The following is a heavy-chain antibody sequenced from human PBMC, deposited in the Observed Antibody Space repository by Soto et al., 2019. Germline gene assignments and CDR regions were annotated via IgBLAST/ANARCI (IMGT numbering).Heavy chain of an antibody. J-gene: IGHJ5*02. V-gene: IGHV4-34*01. CDR2: INHSGST. CDR1: GGSFSGYY. Sequence: SETLSLTCAVYGGSFSGYYWSWIRQPPGKGLEWIGEINHSGSTNYNPSLKSRVTISVDTSKNQFSLKLSSVTAADTAVYYCARSIAVAGYNWFDPWGQGTLVTVSS. CDR3: ARSIAVAGYNWFDP. D-gene: IGHD6-19*01.